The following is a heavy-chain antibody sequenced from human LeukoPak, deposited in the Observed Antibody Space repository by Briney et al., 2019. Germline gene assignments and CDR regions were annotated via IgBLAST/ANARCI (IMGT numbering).Heavy chain of an antibody. CDR3: AKDYYGSGSLLDY. Sequence: GRSLRLSCAASGFTFSSYGMHWVRQAPGKGLEWVAFIRYDGSNKYYADSVKGRFTISRDNSKNTLYLQMNSLRAEDTAVYYCAKDYYGSGSLLDYWGQGTLVTVSS. D-gene: IGHD3-10*01. V-gene: IGHV3-30*02. CDR2: IRYDGSNK. J-gene: IGHJ4*02. CDR1: GFTFSSYG.